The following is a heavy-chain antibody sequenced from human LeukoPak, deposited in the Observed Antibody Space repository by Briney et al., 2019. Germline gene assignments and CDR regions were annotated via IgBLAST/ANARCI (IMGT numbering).Heavy chain of an antibody. V-gene: IGHV3-48*02. J-gene: IGHJ4*02. CDR2: ISSSSNTI. D-gene: IGHD1-26*01. CDR1: GFTFSSYS. Sequence: GGSLRLSWAASGFTFSSYSMNWVRQARGKVLEWVSYISSSSNTIYYADSVKGRFTISRDNAQNSLYLQMNSLRDGDTAVYFCATSGSNRFDYWGQGTVVTVSS. CDR3: ATSGSNRFDY.